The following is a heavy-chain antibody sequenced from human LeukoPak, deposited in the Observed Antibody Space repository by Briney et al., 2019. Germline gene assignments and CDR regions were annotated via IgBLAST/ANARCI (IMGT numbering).Heavy chain of an antibody. J-gene: IGHJ4*02. CDR3: AKVSVYDSSGYNPFDY. V-gene: IGHV3-23*01. CDR1: GLIFRNYA. CDR2: ISGDGTET. D-gene: IGHD3-22*01. Sequence: GGSLRLSCTASGLIFRNYAMTWVRQAPRKGLEWVSTISGDGTETFYADSVKGRFTISRDNSKNTHYLQMSSLRAEDTAVYYCAKVSVYDSSGYNPFDYWGQGTLVTVSS.